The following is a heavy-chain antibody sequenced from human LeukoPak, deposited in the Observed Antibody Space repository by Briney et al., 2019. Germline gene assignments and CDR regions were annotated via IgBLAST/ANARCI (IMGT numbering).Heavy chain of an antibody. V-gene: IGHV3-23*01. Sequence: GGSLRLSCASSGFTYSMSWVRQAPGKGLEWVSSITASGGSTYYTDSVKGRFTISRDNYKNTLYLQMNSLRPEDTALYYCAQSGLGELFGNWFDPWGQGTLVTVSS. D-gene: IGHD3-10*01. CDR3: AQSGLGELFGNWFDP. CDR1: GFTYS. CDR2: ITASGGST. J-gene: IGHJ5*02.